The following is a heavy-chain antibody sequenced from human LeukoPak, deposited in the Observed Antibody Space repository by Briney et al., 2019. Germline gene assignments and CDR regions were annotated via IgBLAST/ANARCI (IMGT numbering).Heavy chain of an antibody. CDR3: ARVSPYGDFDC. J-gene: IGHJ4*02. CDR1: GYTFSTYG. CDR2: MSPGNGNT. Sequence: ASVKVSCKASGYTFSTYGISWVRQAPGQGLEWMGWMSPGNGNTNYAQTLQGRVSMTRDTSTSTAYMQLRSLRSDDTAVYYCARVSPYGDFDCWGQGTLVTVSS. V-gene: IGHV1-18*01. D-gene: IGHD4-17*01.